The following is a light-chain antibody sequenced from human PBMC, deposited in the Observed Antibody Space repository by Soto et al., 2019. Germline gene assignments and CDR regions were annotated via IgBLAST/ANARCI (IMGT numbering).Light chain of an antibody. V-gene: IGLV2-8*01. CDR3: SSYAVTNIFV. CDR1: SSDVGGYNY. CDR2: EVS. J-gene: IGLJ1*01. Sequence: QSVLTQPPSASGPPGQSVTISCTGTSSDVGGYNYVSWYQQHPGKAPKVIIYEVSKRPSGVPDRFSGSKSGSTASLTVSGLQAEDEVDYYCSSYAVTNIFVFGTGTKVTVL.